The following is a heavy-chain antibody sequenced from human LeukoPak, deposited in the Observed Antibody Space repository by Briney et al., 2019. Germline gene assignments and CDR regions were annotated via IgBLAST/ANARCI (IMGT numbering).Heavy chain of an antibody. V-gene: IGHV4-39*07. CDR1: GGSISSSSYY. Sequence: SESLSLTCTVSGGSISSSSYYWGWIRQPPGKGLEWIGSIYYSGSTYYNPSLKSRVTISVDTSKNQFSLKLSSVTAADTAVYYCANRVNYYDSSGYYYVSSRRKTGYFDYWGQGTLVTVSS. CDR3: ANRVNYYDSSGYYYVSSRRKTGYFDY. CDR2: IYYSGST. D-gene: IGHD3-22*01. J-gene: IGHJ4*02.